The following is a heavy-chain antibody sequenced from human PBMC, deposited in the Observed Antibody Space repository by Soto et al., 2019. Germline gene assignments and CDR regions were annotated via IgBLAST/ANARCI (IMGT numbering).Heavy chain of an antibody. CDR3: AKDGVWDITVAIVAGTQEEYYLDY. V-gene: IGHV3-23*01. J-gene: IGHJ4*02. CDR2: ISGSGGST. D-gene: IGHD2-15*01. CDR1: GFTFDTHA. Sequence: VQLLESGGDLVQPGGSLRLSCAASGFTFDTHAMSWVRQAPGQGLEWVAVISGSGGSTYYTDSVKGRFTISRDNSKNMLYLQMNSLRTEDTAVYYCAKDGVWDITVAIVAGTQEEYYLDYWGQGTLVTVSS.